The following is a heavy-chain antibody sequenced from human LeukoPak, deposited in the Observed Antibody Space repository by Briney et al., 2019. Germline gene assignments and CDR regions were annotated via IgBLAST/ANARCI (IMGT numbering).Heavy chain of an antibody. Sequence: GGSLRLSCAASGFTFSNYAMHWVRQAPGKGLEWVAVISFDGFNKYYADSVKGRFTISRDNAKNSLYLQMNSLRDEDTAVYYCARDGGQNWGSDPYYFDYWGQGTLVTVSS. J-gene: IGHJ4*02. CDR2: ISFDGFNK. D-gene: IGHD7-27*01. V-gene: IGHV3-30*04. CDR1: GFTFSNYA. CDR3: ARDGGQNWGSDPYYFDY.